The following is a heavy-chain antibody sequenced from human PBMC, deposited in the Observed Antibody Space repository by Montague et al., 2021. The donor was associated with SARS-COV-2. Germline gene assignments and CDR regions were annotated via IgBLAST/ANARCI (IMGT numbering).Heavy chain of an antibody. V-gene: IGHV4-39*01. Sequence: SETLSLTCTVSGGSISSSNYYWGWIRQPQGKGLEWIGTIYYSGSTYYNPSLKSRVTISVDTSKNQFSLKLSSVTAADTAVYYCARQGGDIVVVIAIRGPYYFDYWGQGTLVTVSS. CDR1: GGSISSSNYY. CDR2: IYYSGST. CDR3: ARQGGDIVVVIAIRGPYYFDY. D-gene: IGHD2-21*01. J-gene: IGHJ4*02.